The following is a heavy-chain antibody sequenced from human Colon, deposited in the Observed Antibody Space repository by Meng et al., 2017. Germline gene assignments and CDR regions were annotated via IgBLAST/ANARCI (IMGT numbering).Heavy chain of an antibody. CDR1: GGSVSSGSYY. J-gene: IGHJ4*02. CDR3: ARGPLDY. V-gene: IGHV4-61*01. CDR2: IYYTGST. Sequence: QGPLQESGPGLVRPSETLSLTCTVSGGSVSSGSYYWSWIRQPPGKGLEWIGYIYYTGSTNYNPSLKSRVTISVDTSKNQFSLKLSSVTAADTAVYYCARGPLDYWGQGTLVTVFS.